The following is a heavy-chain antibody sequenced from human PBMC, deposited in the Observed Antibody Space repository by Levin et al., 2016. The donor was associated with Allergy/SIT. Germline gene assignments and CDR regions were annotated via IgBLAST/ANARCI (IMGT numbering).Heavy chain of an antibody. V-gene: IGHV1-2*02. J-gene: IGHJ6*02. D-gene: IGHD2-2*01. CDR2: INPNSGGT. CDR3: ASGVVAGGYCSSTSCILGDEFYYYGMDV. Sequence: WVRQAPGQGLEWMGWINPNSGGTNYAQKFQGRVTMTRDTSISTAYMELSRLRSDDTAVYYCASGVVAGGYCSSTSCILGDEFYYYGMDVWGQGTTVTVSS.